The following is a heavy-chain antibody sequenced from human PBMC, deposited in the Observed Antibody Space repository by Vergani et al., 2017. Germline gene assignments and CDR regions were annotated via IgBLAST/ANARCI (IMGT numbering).Heavy chain of an antibody. D-gene: IGHD3-9*01. V-gene: IGHV4-38-2*01. CDR1: GFSIDNGYY. Sequence: QVQLQESGPGLVKPSETLSLTCAVSGFSIDNGYYWDWIRQPPGKGLEWIGSIYRTGRTHFNPSLKSRVTISVDTSNNHLSLWLNSLTAADTAVYYCARRSDIVYDIFSGTQYFFDFWGQGTLVTVSS. CDR2: IYRTGRT. J-gene: IGHJ4*02. CDR3: ARRSDIVYDIFSGTQYFFDF.